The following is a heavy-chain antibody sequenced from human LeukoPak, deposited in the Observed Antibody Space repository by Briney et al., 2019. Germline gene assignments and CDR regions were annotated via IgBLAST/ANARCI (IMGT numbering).Heavy chain of an antibody. Sequence: ASVKVSCKASGYTFTSYGISWVRKAPGQGLEWMGWISAYNGNTNYAQKLQGRVTMTTDTSTSTAYMELRSLRSDDTAVYYCARDPRVLDQPLLYYFDYWGQGTLVTVSS. D-gene: IGHD2-21*02. CDR3: ARDPRVLDQPLLYYFDY. V-gene: IGHV1-18*01. J-gene: IGHJ4*02. CDR1: GYTFTSYG. CDR2: ISAYNGNT.